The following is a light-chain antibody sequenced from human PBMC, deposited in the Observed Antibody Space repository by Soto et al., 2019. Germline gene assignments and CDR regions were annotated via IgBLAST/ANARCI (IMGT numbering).Light chain of an antibody. CDR3: QQYNTWPRTWT. CDR2: GAS. CDR1: QSVSSN. Sequence: EIVMTQSPATLSVSPGERATLSCRASQSVSSNLAWYQQKPGQAPRLLIYGASTRATGIPARFSGSGSGTEFTLTISSLQSEDFAVYYCQQYNTWPRTWTFGQGTKVEIK. J-gene: IGKJ1*01. V-gene: IGKV3-15*01.